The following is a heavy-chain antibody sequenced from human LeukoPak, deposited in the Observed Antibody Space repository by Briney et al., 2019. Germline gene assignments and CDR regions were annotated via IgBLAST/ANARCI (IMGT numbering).Heavy chain of an antibody. Sequence: GGSLRLSCAASGFTFSSYAMSWVRQAPGKGLEWVSAISGSGGSTYYADSVKGRFTVSRDNSKNTLYLQMNSLRAEDTAVYYCAKGATPIRREYYYYMDVWGKGTTVTVSS. D-gene: IGHD2-2*02. CDR1: GFTFSSYA. CDR2: ISGSGGST. CDR3: AKGATPIRREYYYYMDV. V-gene: IGHV3-23*01. J-gene: IGHJ6*03.